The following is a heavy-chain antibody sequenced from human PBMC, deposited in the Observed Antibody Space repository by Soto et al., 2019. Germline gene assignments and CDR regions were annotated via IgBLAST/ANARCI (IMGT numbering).Heavy chain of an antibody. CDR3: ARGGTYSSPWLDV. V-gene: IGHV4-4*02. CDR1: GGSISSSNW. Sequence: SETLSLTCAVSGGSISSSNWWSWVRQPPGKGLEWIGEIYHSGSTNYNPSLKSRVTRSVDKSKNQFSLKLSSVTAADTAVYYCARGGTYSSPWLDVWGQGTTVTVS. D-gene: IGHD6-6*01. CDR2: IYHSGST. J-gene: IGHJ6*02.